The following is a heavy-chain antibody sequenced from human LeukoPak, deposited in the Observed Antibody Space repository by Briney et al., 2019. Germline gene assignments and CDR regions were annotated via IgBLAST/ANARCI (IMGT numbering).Heavy chain of an antibody. J-gene: IGHJ6*04. CDR3: ARGGVLNSKSCYNV. Sequence: PSETLSLTCTVSGGSISSGGYYWSWIRQPGGKGLEWIGRIWTSGSTNYNPSLRSRVTMSEDTSKNQFSLKLSSVTAADTAVYYCARGGVLNSKSCYNVWGKGTTVTVSS. D-gene: IGHD2-2*02. V-gene: IGHV4-61*02. CDR1: GGSISSGGYY. CDR2: IWTSGST.